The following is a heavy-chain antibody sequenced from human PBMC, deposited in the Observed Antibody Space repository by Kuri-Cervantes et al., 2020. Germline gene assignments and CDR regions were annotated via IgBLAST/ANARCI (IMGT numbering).Heavy chain of an antibody. J-gene: IGHJ4*02. CDR3: ARGSLERAY. CDR1: GGSVSSGSYY. CDR2: IYYSGGT. Sequence: SETLSLTCTVSGGSVSSGSYYWSWIRQPPGKGLEWIGYIYYSGGTNYNPSLKSRVTISVDTSKNQFSLKVSSVTAPDTAVYYCARGSLERAYWGQGTLVTVSS. D-gene: IGHD1-1*01. V-gene: IGHV4-61*01.